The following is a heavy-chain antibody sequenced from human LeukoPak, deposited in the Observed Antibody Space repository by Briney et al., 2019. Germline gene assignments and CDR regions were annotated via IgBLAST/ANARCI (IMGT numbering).Heavy chain of an antibody. D-gene: IGHD2-2*02. Sequence: ASVKVSCKASGYTFTSYDINWVRQAPGQGLEWMGWMNPKSGNTVYAQKLQGRVTMNRNTSIRTAYMQLSSLRSEDTAVYYCARDNREYCSSTSCYIALDYWGQGTLVTVSS. V-gene: IGHV1-8*01. CDR2: MNPKSGNT. CDR1: GYTFTSYD. CDR3: ARDNREYCSSTSCYIALDY. J-gene: IGHJ4*02.